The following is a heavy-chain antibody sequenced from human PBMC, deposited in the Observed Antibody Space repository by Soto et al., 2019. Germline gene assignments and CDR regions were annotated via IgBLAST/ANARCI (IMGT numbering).Heavy chain of an antibody. J-gene: IGHJ5*02. CDR3: ARRESDFWSGYYNWFDP. D-gene: IGHD3-3*01. CDR2: INHSGST. Sequence: QVLLQQWGAGLLEPSETLSLTCAVYGGSFSGYYWSWIRQPPGEGLEWIGEINHSGSTNYNPSLKSQVTISVDTAKNQFSLKLSSVTAADTAVYYCARRESDFWSGYYNWFDPWGQGTLVTVSS. V-gene: IGHV4-34*01. CDR1: GGSFSGYY.